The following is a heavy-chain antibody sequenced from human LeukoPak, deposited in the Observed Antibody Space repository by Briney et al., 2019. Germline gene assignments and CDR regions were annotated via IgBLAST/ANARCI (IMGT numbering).Heavy chain of an antibody. D-gene: IGHD3-10*01. CDR2: IYTSGST. CDR1: GGSTSSGSYY. J-gene: IGHJ4*02. Sequence: SETLSLTCTVSGGSTSSGSYYWSWIRQPAGKGLEWIGRIYTSGSTNYNPSLKSRVTISVDTSKNQFSLKLSSVTAADTAVYYCARGTSSPTYYYGSGSLGFDYWGQGTLVTVSS. CDR3: ARGTSSPTYYYGSGSLGFDY. V-gene: IGHV4-61*02.